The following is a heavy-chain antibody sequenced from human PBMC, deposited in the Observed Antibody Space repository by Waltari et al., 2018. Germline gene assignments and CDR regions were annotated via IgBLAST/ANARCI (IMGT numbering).Heavy chain of an antibody. Sequence: QVQLVQSGAEVKKPGSSVKVSCKASGGTFSSYAISWVRQAPGQGLEWMGGISPIFVTANYAQKFQGRVTMTPDESTSTAYMALSSLRSEDTAVYYCARCPAQWFGELLNYYYYYMDVWGKGTTVTVSS. J-gene: IGHJ6*03. V-gene: IGHV1-69*05. CDR2: ISPIFVTA. CDR1: GGTFSSYA. D-gene: IGHD3-10*01. CDR3: ARCPAQWFGELLNYYYYYMDV.